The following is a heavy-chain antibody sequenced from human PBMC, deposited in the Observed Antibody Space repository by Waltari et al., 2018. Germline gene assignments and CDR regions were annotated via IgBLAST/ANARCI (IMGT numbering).Heavy chain of an antibody. V-gene: IGHV1-69*01. CDR2: IIPIFGTA. J-gene: IGHJ5*02. Sequence: QAQLVQSGAEVKKPGSSVKVSCKASGGTFSSYASGGVRQGPGQRLAWMGGIIPIFGTANYAQKFQGRVTITADESTSTAYMELSSLRSEDTAVYYCARDIVVVPAAIPTDNWFDPWGQGTLVTVSS. CDR1: GGTFSSYA. CDR3: ARDIVVVPAAIPTDNWFDP. D-gene: IGHD2-2*02.